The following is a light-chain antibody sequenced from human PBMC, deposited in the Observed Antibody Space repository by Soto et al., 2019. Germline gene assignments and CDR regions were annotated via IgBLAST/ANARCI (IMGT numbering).Light chain of an antibody. CDR2: EAS. V-gene: IGKV3-11*01. CDR3: QQHINWPLT. CDR1: QTVSSS. J-gene: IGKJ4*01. Sequence: EIVLTQSPGTLSLSPGERGILSCRTSQTVSSSLAWYQQKPGQAPRLLIYEASNRATGIPARFSGSGSGADFTLTISSLEPEDFALYYCQQHINWPLTFGGGTKVDIK.